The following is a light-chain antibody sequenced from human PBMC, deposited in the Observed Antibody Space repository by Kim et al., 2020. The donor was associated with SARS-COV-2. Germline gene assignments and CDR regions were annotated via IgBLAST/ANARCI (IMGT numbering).Light chain of an antibody. J-gene: IGLJ3*02. CDR2: YDS. CDR1: NIGSKS. CDR3: QRWDSSL. Sequence: SYELTQTPSVSVAPGKTARITCGGNNIGSKSVHWYQQKPGQAPVLVIYYDSDRPSGIPERFSGSNSGNTASLTISRVEVGEEAAYYSQRWDSSLFGGGT. V-gene: IGLV3-21*04.